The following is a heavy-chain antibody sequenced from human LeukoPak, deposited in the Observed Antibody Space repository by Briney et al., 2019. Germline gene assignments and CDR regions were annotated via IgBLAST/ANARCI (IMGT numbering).Heavy chain of an antibody. V-gene: IGHV3-11*04. D-gene: IGHD1-26*01. CDR1: GFTFSDYY. J-gene: IGHJ4*02. Sequence: GGSLRLSCAASGFTFSDYYRSWIRQAPGKGLEWVSYISSSGSTVYYADSVKGRFTISRDNAKNSLYLQMNSLRAEDTAVYYCARDRLRGYGGVDYWGQGTLVTVSS. CDR3: ARDRLRGYGGVDY. CDR2: ISSSGSTV.